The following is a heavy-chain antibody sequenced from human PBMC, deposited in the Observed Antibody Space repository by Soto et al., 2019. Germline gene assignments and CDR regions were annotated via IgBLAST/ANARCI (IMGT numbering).Heavy chain of an antibody. Sequence: GASVKASCKASGVTITRYSIHWVRQAPEQRLEWMGWINAGNGNTKFSQKFQGRVTITRDTSASTAYMELRGLRSEDTAVYYCAILGTYYFDNSDNYFDFWGQGTLVTVSS. V-gene: IGHV1-3*01. CDR2: INAGNGNT. J-gene: IGHJ4*02. CDR1: GVTITRYS. D-gene: IGHD3-22*01. CDR3: AILGTYYFDNSDNYFDF.